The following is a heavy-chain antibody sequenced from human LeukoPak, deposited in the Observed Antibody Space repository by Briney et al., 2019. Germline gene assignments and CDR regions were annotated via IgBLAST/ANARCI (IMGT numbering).Heavy chain of an antibody. CDR1: GFTFGDYA. Sequence: GSLRLSCTASGFTFGDYAMSWVRQAPGKGLEWVGFIRSKAYGGTTEYAASVKGRFTISRDDSKSIAYLQMNSLKTEDTAVYYCTRAKLGYYYDSSGHSSYYYYMDVWGKGTTVTVSS. J-gene: IGHJ6*03. D-gene: IGHD3-22*01. CDR3: TRAKLGYYYDSSGHSSYYYYMDV. V-gene: IGHV3-49*04. CDR2: IRSKAYGGTT.